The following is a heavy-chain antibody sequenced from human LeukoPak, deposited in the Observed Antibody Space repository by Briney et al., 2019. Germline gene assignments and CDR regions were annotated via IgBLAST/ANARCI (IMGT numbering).Heavy chain of an antibody. Sequence: PGGSLRLSCAASGFTFSSYGMHWVRQAPGKGLEWLAFIRYDGSNKYYADSVKGRFTISRDNSKNTLYLQMNSLRAEDTAVYYCAKDVTYYYDSSGYPQNWGQGTLVTVSS. V-gene: IGHV3-30*02. CDR2: IRYDGSNK. CDR3: AKDVTYYYDSSGYPQN. CDR1: GFTFSSYG. D-gene: IGHD3-22*01. J-gene: IGHJ4*02.